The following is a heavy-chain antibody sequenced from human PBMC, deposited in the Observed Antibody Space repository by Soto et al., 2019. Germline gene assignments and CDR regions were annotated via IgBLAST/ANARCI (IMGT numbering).Heavy chain of an antibody. D-gene: IGHD1-26*01. CDR1: GYTFTSYG. CDR3: ARAAPTIVGAVVVDDFDY. J-gene: IGHJ4*02. Sequence: ASVKVSCKASGYTFTSYGISWVRQAPGQGLEWMGWISAYNGNTNYAQKLQGRVTMTTDTSTSTAYMELRSLRSDDTAVYYCARAAPTIVGAVVVDDFDYWGQGTLVTVSS. CDR2: ISAYNGNT. V-gene: IGHV1-18*01.